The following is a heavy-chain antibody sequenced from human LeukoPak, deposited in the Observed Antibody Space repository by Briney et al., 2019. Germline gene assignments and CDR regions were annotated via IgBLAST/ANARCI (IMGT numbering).Heavy chain of an antibody. V-gene: IGHV3-21*01. J-gene: IGHJ4*02. D-gene: IGHD6-13*01. Sequence: GGSLRLSCAASGFTFSSYTLNWVRQAPGKRLEWVSSISSSNTYIYYADSVKGRFTISRDNAKNSLSLQMNSLRAEDTAVYYCARDQQVAYWGQGTLVTVSS. CDR2: ISSSNTYI. CDR1: GFTFSSYT. CDR3: ARDQQVAY.